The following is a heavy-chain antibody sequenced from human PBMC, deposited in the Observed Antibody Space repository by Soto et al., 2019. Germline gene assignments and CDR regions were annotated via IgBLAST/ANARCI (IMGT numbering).Heavy chain of an antibody. CDR1: GGTFSSYA. CDR2: IIPIFGTA. Sequence: SVKVSCKASGGTFSSYAISWARQAPGQGLEWMGGIIPIFGTANYAQKFQGRVTITADKSTSTAYMELSSLRSEDTAVYYCARERRGSLRSGGYCSGGSCYSHRPDYYYDMDVWGQGTTVTVSS. J-gene: IGHJ6*02. CDR3: ARERRGSLRSGGYCSGGSCYSHRPDYYYDMDV. D-gene: IGHD2-15*01. V-gene: IGHV1-69*06.